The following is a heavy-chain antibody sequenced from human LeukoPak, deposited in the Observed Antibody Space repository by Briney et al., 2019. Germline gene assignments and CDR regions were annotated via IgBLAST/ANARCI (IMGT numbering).Heavy chain of an antibody. Sequence: GGSLRLSCAASGFTFSSYSMTWVRQAPGKGLEWVSSISSSSSYIYYADSVKGRFTISRDNAKNSLYLQMNSLRAEDTAVYYCARDLAHYFDYWGQGTLVTVSS. CDR3: ARDLAHYFDY. CDR2: ISSSSSYI. V-gene: IGHV3-21*01. J-gene: IGHJ4*02. CDR1: GFTFSSYS.